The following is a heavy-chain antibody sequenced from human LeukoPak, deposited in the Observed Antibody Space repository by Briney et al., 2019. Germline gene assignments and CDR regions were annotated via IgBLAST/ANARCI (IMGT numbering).Heavy chain of an antibody. CDR3: ARDRIYYGMDV. CDR1: GFTFSSYE. V-gene: IGHV3-48*03. D-gene: IGHD2-15*01. Sequence: PGGSLRLSCAASGFTFSSYEMKWVRGAPGKGLEGGSYISSSGSSIYYAESVKGRFTISRDNAKNSLYLQMNSLRAEDTAVYYCARDRIYYGMDVWGQGTTVTVSS. J-gene: IGHJ6*02. CDR2: ISSSGSSI.